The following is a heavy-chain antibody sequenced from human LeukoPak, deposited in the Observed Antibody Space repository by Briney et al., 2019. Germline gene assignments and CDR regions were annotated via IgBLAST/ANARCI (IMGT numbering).Heavy chain of an antibody. CDR1: GFTFDNND. CDR3: VRQPDSARYGFDY. Sequence: GALRLSCEVSGFTFDNNDMQWVRQSTGKGLEGVSAIGSAGYTYYADSVRGRFTITRDNAKQSLYLQMNSLRVEDTAVYHCVRQPDSARYGFDYWGRGTQVTVSS. J-gene: IGHJ4*02. D-gene: IGHD1-14*01. V-gene: IGHV3-13*01. CDR2: IGSAGYT.